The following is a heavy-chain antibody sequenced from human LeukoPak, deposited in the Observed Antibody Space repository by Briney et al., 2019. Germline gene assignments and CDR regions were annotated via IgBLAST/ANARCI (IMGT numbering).Heavy chain of an antibody. J-gene: IGHJ4*02. V-gene: IGHV3-20*04. CDR3: ARTGDFDWLFPFFDY. CDR2: INWNGGST. Sequence: PGGSLRLSCAASRFTFDDYAMSWVRQAPGKGLEWVSGINWNGGSTGYADSVKGRFTISRDNAKNSLYLQMNSLRAADTALYYCARTGDFDWLFPFFDYWGQGTLVTVSS. CDR1: RFTFDDYA. D-gene: IGHD3-9*01.